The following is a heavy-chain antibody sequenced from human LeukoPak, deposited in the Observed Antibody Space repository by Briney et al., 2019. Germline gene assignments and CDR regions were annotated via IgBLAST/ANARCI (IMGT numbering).Heavy chain of an antibody. V-gene: IGHV3-23*01. CDR2: IGSSAGTT. CDR1: GFTFSSYA. CDR3: AKGTNNGRPSSFFPHGMDV. D-gene: IGHD2-2*01. Sequence: PGGSLRLSCAASGFTFSSYAMAWVRQAPGKGLEWVSTIGSSAGTTLYADSVKGRFTISRDNSKNTLYLQINSLRAEDTALYYCAKGTNNGRPSSFFPHGMDVWGQGTTVTVSS. J-gene: IGHJ6*02.